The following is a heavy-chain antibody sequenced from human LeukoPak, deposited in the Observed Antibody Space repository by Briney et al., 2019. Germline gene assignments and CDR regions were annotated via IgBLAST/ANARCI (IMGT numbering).Heavy chain of an antibody. V-gene: IGHV1-58*02. CDR1: GLTFSSSA. J-gene: IGHJ5*02. CDR3: AAETYSDSCCWFDP. D-gene: IGHD2-21*02. Sequence: LVKVSCKTSGLTFSSSAIQWVRQARGQPLEWIGWIVVGRGETKYTQKLQGRVTITSDLSTSTAYMELSSLRSEDTAVYYCAAETYSDSCCWFDPWGQGTLVTVSS. CDR2: IVVGRGET.